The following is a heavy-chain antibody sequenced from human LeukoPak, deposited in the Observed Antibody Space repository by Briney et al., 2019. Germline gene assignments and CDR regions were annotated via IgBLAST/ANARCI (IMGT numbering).Heavy chain of an antibody. Sequence: SETLSLTCAVYGGSFSGYYWSWIRQPPGKGLEWIGEINHSGSTNYNPSLKSRVTISVDTSKNQFSLKLSSVTAADTAVYYCAKGITMVRGVISHGMDVWGQGTTVTVSS. CDR1: GGSFSGYY. CDR2: INHSGST. CDR3: AKGITMVRGVISHGMDV. D-gene: IGHD3-10*01. J-gene: IGHJ6*02. V-gene: IGHV4-34*01.